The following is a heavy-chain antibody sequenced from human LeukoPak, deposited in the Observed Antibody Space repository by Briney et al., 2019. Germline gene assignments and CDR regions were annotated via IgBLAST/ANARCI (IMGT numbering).Heavy chain of an antibody. V-gene: IGHV3-11*01. D-gene: IGHD3-22*01. J-gene: IGHJ3*02. CDR1: GFTFSDYY. Sequence: SGGSLRLSCAASGFTFSDYYMSWIRQAPGKGLEWVSHISRSGSIIYYADSVKGRSTISRDNAKNSLYLQMNSLRAEDTAVYYCARTAYYYDSSGYDDAFDIWGQGTMVIVSS. CDR3: ARTAYYYDSSGYDDAFDI. CDR2: ISRSGSII.